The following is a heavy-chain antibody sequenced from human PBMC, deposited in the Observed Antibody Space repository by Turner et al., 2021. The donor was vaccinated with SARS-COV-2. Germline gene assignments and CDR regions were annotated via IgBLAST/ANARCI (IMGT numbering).Heavy chain of an antibody. CDR3: ARDGAWKPEGMDV. V-gene: IGHV3-53*01. J-gene: IGHJ6*02. Sequence: GGSLRLSCAASGFTVSSNYMSWVRQAPGKGLEWVSVIYSGGSTYYADSVKGRFTISRNNSKNTLYLQMNSLRAEDTAVYYCARDGAWKPEGMDVWGQGTRVTVSS. CDR2: IYSGGST. D-gene: IGHD1-1*01. CDR1: GFTVSSNY.